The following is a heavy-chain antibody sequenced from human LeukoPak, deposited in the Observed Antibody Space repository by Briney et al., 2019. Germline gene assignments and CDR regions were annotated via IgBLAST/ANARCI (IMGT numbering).Heavy chain of an antibody. J-gene: IGHJ4*02. D-gene: IGHD3-16*02. CDR3: ARDLTFGGVFFS. CDR1: GYTFTNYG. CDR2: INTCNDDT. V-gene: IGHV1-18*01. Sequence: ASVKVSCKAFGYTFTNYGINWARQAPGQGPEWMGWINTCNDDTKYAPKFQGRVTMTTDPSTSTAYMELRSLKPDDTAVYYCARDLTFGGVFFSWGQGTLVAVSS.